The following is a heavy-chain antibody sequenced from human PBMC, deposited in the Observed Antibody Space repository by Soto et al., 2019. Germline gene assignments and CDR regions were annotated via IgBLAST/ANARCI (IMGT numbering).Heavy chain of an antibody. Sequence: PVGSLRLSCAASGFTFSSYAMYWVRQAPGKGLEWVAVISYDGSNKYYADSVKGRFTISRDNSKNTLYLQMNSLRAEDTAVYYCARDLWKYDSSGYLAFDIWGQGTMVTVSS. V-gene: IGHV3-30-3*01. CDR2: ISYDGSNK. CDR3: ARDLWKYDSSGYLAFDI. D-gene: IGHD3-22*01. J-gene: IGHJ3*02. CDR1: GFTFSSYA.